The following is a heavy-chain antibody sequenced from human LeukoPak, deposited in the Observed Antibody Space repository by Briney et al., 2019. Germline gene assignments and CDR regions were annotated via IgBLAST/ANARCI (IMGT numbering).Heavy chain of an antibody. V-gene: IGHV1-58*02. CDR3: ARTLVFYYYMDV. CDR2: IVVGSGNT. D-gene: IGHD2/OR15-2a*01. Sequence: ASVKVSCKASGFTFTSSAMQWVRQARGQRLEWIGWIVVGSGNTNYAQKFQERVTITRDMSTSTAYMELRSLRSDDTAVYYCARTLVFYYYMDVWGKGTTVTISS. J-gene: IGHJ6*03. CDR1: GFTFTSSA.